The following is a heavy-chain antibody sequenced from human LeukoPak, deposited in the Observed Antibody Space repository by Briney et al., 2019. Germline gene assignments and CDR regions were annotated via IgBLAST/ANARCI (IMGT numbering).Heavy chain of an antibody. CDR3: AREGLNMVRGVIPKEAWGWFDP. CDR1: GYSISSGYY. V-gene: IGHV4-38-2*02. D-gene: IGHD3-10*01. CDR2: IYHSGRT. Sequence: SETLSLTCTVSGYSISSGYYWGWIRQPPGKGLEWIGSIYHSGRTFYNPSLKSRVTISVDTSKNQFSLKLSSVTAADTAVYYCAREGLNMVRGVIPKEAWGWFDPWGQGTLVTVSS. J-gene: IGHJ5*02.